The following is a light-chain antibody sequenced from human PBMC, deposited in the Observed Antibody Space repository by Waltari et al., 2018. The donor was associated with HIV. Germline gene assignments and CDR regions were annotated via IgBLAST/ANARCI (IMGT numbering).Light chain of an antibody. V-gene: IGLV3-1*01. J-gene: IGLJ2*01. CDR2: QDT. Sequence: GQTASITCSGDKLGDKYACWYQQRPGQSPVLVIYQDTKRPSGISERFSGSSSGNTATLTITGTQTMDEADYYCQAWDSNTFVVFGGGTKLTVL. CDR3: QAWDSNTFVV. CDR1: KLGDKY.